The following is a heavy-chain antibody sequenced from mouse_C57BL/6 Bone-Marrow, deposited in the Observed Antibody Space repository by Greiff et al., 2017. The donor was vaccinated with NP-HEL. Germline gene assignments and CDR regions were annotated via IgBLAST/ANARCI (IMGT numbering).Heavy chain of an antibody. D-gene: IGHD1-1*01. V-gene: IGHV1-50*01. J-gene: IGHJ1*03. CDR1: GYTFTSYW. Sequence: QVQLQQSGAELVKPGASVKLSCKASGYTFTSYWMQWVKQRPGQGLEWIGEIDPSDSYTNYNQKFKGKATLTVDTSSSTAYMQLSSLTSEDSAVYYCARFYYGSSYVYWYFDVWGTGTTVTVSS. CDR2: IDPSDSYT. CDR3: ARFYYGSSYVYWYFDV.